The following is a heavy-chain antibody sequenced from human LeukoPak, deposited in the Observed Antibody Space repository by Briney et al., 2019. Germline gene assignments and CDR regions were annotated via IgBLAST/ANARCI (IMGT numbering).Heavy chain of an antibody. CDR2: ISGSGGST. CDR3: AKWGYIAVAGTRGYYFDY. J-gene: IGHJ4*02. Sequence: PGGSLRLSCAASGFTFSSYAMSWVRQAPGKGLEWVPAISGSGGSTYYADSVKGRFTISRDNSKNTLYLQMNSLRAEDTAVYYCAKWGYIAVAGTRGYYFDYWGQGTLVTVSS. CDR1: GFTFSSYA. V-gene: IGHV3-23*01. D-gene: IGHD6-19*01.